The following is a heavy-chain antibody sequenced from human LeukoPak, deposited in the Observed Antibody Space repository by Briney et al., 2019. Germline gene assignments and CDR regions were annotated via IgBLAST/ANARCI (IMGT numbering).Heavy chain of an antibody. V-gene: IGHV3-21*01. CDR2: ISSGSSYI. D-gene: IGHD2-2*02. CDR1: GFTFSTYT. CDR3: AKGIIEVVVPVAISY. J-gene: IGHJ4*02. Sequence: GGSLRLSCAASGFTFSTYTMNWVRQAPGKGLEWVSSISSGSSYIYYADSLKGRFTISRDNAKNSLYLQMNSLRAEDTAVYYRAKGIIEVVVPVAISYWGQGTLVTVSS.